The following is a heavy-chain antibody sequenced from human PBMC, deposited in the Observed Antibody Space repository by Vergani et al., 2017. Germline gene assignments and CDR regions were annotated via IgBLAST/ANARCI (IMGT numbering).Heavy chain of an antibody. CDR2: IYYSGST. Sequence: QVQLQESGPGLVTPSETLSLTCTVSGGSINSYYWSWIRQPPGKGLEWIGYIYYSGSTNYNPSLKSRVTISVDTSKNQFSLKLSSVTAADTAVYYCARMIAAAGTEYFDYWGQGTLVTVSS. CDR3: ARMIAAAGTEYFDY. D-gene: IGHD6-13*01. J-gene: IGHJ4*02. CDR1: GGSINSYY. V-gene: IGHV4-59*01.